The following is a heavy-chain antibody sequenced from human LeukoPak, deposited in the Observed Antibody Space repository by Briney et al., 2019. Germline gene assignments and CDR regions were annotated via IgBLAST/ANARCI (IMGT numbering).Heavy chain of an antibody. J-gene: IGHJ4*02. CDR2: ISAYNGNT. Sequence: ASVKVSCKASGYTFTSYGISWVRQAPGQGLEWMGWISAYNGNTNYAQKFQGRVTITTDESTSTAYMELSSLRSEDTAVYYCARASSGWCGLDYWGQGTLVTVSS. CDR3: ARASSGWCGLDY. D-gene: IGHD6-19*01. CDR1: GYTFTSYG. V-gene: IGHV1-18*01.